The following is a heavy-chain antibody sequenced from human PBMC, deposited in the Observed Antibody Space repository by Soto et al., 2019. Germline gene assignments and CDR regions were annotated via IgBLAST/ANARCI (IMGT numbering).Heavy chain of an antibody. V-gene: IGHV1-18*01. D-gene: IGHD2-2*01. CDR3: ARDRVESLVDVVPAAMLYRKHYFDY. Sequence: ASVKVSCKASGYPFTSYGSSWVRQSPGQGLEWMGWISAYNGNTNYAQKLQGRVTMTTDTSTSTAYMELRSLRSDDTAVYYCARDRVESLVDVVPAAMLYRKHYFDYWGQGTLVTVS. CDR1: GYPFTSYG. CDR2: ISAYNGNT. J-gene: IGHJ4*02.